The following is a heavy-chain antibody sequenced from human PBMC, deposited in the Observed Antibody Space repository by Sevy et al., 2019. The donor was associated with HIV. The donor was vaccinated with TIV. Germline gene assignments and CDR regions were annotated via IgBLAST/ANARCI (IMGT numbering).Heavy chain of an antibody. J-gene: IGHJ4*02. CDR1: GGSIGSGDYY. CDR2: IYYSGST. D-gene: IGHD3-9*01. CDR3: ARSPRRILTARFDY. Sequence: SETLSLTCTVSGGSIGSGDYYWSWIRQPPGKGLEWTGYIYYSGSTYYNPSLKSRVTISVDTSKNQFSLKLSSVTAADTAVYCCARSPRRILTARFDYWGQGTLVTVSS. V-gene: IGHV4-30-4*01.